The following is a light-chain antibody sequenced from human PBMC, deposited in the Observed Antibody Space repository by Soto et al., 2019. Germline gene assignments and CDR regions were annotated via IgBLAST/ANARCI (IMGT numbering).Light chain of an antibody. Sequence: EIVMTQSPATLSVSPGERATLSCRASQSVSSNLAWYQQKPGQAPRLLIFGASTRATGIPARFSGGGSGTEFTLTINSLQSEDFAVYYCQQYNNWPPTFGQGTKVEIK. CDR3: QQYNNWPPT. CDR1: QSVSSN. CDR2: GAS. V-gene: IGKV3-15*01. J-gene: IGKJ1*01.